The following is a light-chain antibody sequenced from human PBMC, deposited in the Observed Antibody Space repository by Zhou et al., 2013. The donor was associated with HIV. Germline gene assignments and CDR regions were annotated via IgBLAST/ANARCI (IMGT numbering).Light chain of an antibody. CDR1: QSVTTY. V-gene: IGKV3-11*01. J-gene: IGKJ3*01. CDR3: QQRSNWQFS. Sequence: EIVLTQSPATLSLSPGETATLSCRASQSVTTYLAWYQQKPGQAPRLVIYDTSKRAAGIPARFSGSGSGTDFTLTISSLQPEDFALYYCQQRSNWQFSFGLGTKSRNQT. CDR2: DTS.